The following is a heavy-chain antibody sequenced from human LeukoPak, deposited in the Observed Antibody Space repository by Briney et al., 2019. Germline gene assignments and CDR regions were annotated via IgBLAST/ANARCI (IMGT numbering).Heavy chain of an antibody. CDR2: INPNSGGT. J-gene: IGHJ4*02. V-gene: IGHV1-2*02. Sequence: ASVKVSCKASGYTFTSYGISWVRQAPGQGLEWMGWINPNSGGTNYAQKFQGRVTMTRDTSISTAYMELSRLRSDDTAVYYCARDKGGSGTGIDYWGQGTLVTVSS. CDR3: ARDKGGSGTGIDY. CDR1: GYTFTSYG. D-gene: IGHD3-10*01.